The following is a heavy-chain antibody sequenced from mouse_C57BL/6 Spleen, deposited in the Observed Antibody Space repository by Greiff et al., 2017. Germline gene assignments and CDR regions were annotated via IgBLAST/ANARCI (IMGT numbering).Heavy chain of an antibody. CDR1: GFTFSSYG. CDR3: ARQGGSSLYYFDY. Sequence: EVKLMESGGDLVKPGGSLKLSCSASGFTFSSYGMSWVRQTPDKRLEWVATISSGGSYTYYPDSVKGRFTISRDHAKNTLYLQMSSLKSEDTAMYYCARQGGSSLYYFDYWGQGTTVTVSS. CDR2: ISSGGSYT. V-gene: IGHV5-6*01. D-gene: IGHD1-1*01. J-gene: IGHJ2*01.